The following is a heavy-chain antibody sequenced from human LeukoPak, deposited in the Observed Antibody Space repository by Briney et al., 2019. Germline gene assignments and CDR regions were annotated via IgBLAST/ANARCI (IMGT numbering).Heavy chain of an antibody. CDR1: GYTFTSYG. CDR2: ISAYNGNT. D-gene: IGHD3-22*01. J-gene: IGHJ4*02. Sequence: ASVKVSCKASGYTFTSYGISWVRQAPGQGLEWMGWISAYNGNTNYAQKLQGRVTMTTDTSTSTAYMELRSLRSEDTAVYYCATDLVRGIVVVTSLDYWGQGTLVTVSS. CDR3: ATDLVRGIVVVTSLDY. V-gene: IGHV1-18*01.